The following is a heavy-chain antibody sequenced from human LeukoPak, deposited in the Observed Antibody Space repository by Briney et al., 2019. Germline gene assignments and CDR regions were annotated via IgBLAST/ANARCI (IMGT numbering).Heavy chain of an antibody. CDR3: ARGHSRCNSYDAFDM. V-gene: IGHV3-74*01. CDR2: NKSDASTT. J-gene: IGHJ3*02. Sequence: PGGSLRLSCAASGFTFSDYYMSWIRHAPGKGLVWFSLNKSDASTTIYADSVKGRFTISRDHAKNTVDLQLNSLRAEDTAVYFCARGHSRCNSYDAFDMWGQGTKVTVSS. CDR1: GFTFSDYY. D-gene: IGHD4-23*01.